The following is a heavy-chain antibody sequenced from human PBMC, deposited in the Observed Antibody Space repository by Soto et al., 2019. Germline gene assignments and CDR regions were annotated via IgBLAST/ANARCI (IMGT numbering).Heavy chain of an antibody. V-gene: IGHV3-48*01. J-gene: IGHJ4*02. CDR3: ARDSSSRTAPFDY. CDR2: ISSSSSTI. Sequence: PGGSLRLSCAASGFTFSSYSMNWVRQAPGKGLEWVSYISSSSSTIYYADSVKGRFTISRDNAKNSLYLQMNSLRAEDTAVYYCARDSSSRTAPFDYWGQGTLVTVSS. CDR1: GFTFSSYS.